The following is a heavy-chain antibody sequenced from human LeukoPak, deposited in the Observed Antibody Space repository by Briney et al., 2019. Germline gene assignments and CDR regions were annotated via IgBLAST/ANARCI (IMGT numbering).Heavy chain of an antibody. CDR3: AKGPLLWD. Sequence: GGSLRLSCAASGFSFSVYWMHWVRQAPGKGPVWVSRIKTDGSITDYADSVKGRFTISRDNAKNTLYLQMNSLRAEDTAVYYCAKGPLLWDWGQGALVTVSS. V-gene: IGHV3-74*01. CDR2: IKTDGSIT. J-gene: IGHJ4*02. CDR1: GFSFSVYW. D-gene: IGHD2/OR15-2a*01.